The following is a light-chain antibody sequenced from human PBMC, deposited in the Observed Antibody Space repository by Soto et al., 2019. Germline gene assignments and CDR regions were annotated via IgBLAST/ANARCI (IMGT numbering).Light chain of an antibody. Sequence: QSALTQPASVSGSPGQSITISCTGTSSDVGGYNYVSWYQQYPGKAPKLMIYDVSNRPSGISNRFSGSNSGNTASLTISGLQAEDEADYYCSSYTSSSTLYVFGTGTKVTVL. CDR2: DVS. CDR3: SSYTSSSTLYV. CDR1: SSDVGGYNY. V-gene: IGLV2-14*01. J-gene: IGLJ1*01.